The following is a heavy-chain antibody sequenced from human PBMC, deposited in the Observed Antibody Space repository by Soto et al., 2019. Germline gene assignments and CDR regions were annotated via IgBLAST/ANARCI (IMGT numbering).Heavy chain of an antibody. J-gene: IGHJ6*02. CDR3: PRHPMRGYYYGMDF. Sequence: GESLKISCKGSVYSFTSYCISWVRQMPVKGLEWMGRIDPSDSYTNYSPSFQGHVTISADKSISTAYLQWSSLKASDTAMYYCPRHPMRGYYYGMDFWGQGTTVTLSS. CDR2: IDPSDSYT. CDR1: VYSFTSYC. V-gene: IGHV5-10-1*01. D-gene: IGHD2-2*01.